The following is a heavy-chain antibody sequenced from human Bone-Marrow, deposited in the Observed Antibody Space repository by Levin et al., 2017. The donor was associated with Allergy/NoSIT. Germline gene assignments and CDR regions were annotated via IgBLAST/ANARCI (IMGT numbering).Heavy chain of an antibody. D-gene: IGHD5-24*01. Sequence: GGSLRLSCAASGFTLSSYAMSWVRQAPGKGLEWVSVLSGGGGSTNYGDSVKGRFTISRDNTNNTLYLQMNSLRAEDTAVYYCAKAVRWRGGMDVWGQGTTVTVSS. CDR1: GFTLSSYA. V-gene: IGHV3-23*01. CDR3: AKAVRWRGGMDV. J-gene: IGHJ6*02. CDR2: LSGGGGST.